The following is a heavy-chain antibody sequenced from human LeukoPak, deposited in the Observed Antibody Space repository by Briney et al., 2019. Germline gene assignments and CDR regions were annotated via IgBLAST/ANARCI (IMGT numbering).Heavy chain of an antibody. J-gene: IGHJ4*02. Sequence: GGSLRLSCATSGFTFDDYTIHWVRQAPGKGLEWVASISSSSPYIYYTDSVKGRFTISRDNAKNSLYLQMNSLRLEDAAVYFCARAPVTSCRGAYCYPFDYWGQGTQVTVSS. V-gene: IGHV3-21*04. CDR2: ISSSSPYI. CDR1: GFTFDDYT. CDR3: ARAPVTSCRGAYCYPFDY. D-gene: IGHD2-21*01.